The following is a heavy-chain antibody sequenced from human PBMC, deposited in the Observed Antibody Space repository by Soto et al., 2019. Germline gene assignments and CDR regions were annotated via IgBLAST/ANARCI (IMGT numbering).Heavy chain of an antibody. CDR3: ARDADQYYYYGMDV. V-gene: IGHV1-69*08. Sequence: QVQLVQSGAEVKKPGSSVKVSCKASGGTFSSYTISWVRQAPGQGLEWMGRIIPILGIANYAQKFQGRVTITADKSTSTAYMELSSLRSEDTAVYYCARDADQYYYYGMDVWGKGTTVTVSS. CDR1: GGTFSSYT. CDR2: IIPILGIA. J-gene: IGHJ6*04.